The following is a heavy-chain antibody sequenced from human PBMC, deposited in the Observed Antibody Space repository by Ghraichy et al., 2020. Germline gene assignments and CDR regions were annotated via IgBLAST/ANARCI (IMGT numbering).Heavy chain of an antibody. J-gene: IGHJ4*02. CDR2: ISGFGDGT. CDR1: GFTFTNYA. Sequence: GESLNISCAASGFTFTNYAMTWVRQAPGKGLEWVSSISGFGDGTYYADSVKGRFTISRDNSKNTLYLQMNSLRAEDTALYYCAKDRPPFAGGGQGILVTVSS. V-gene: IGHV3-23*01. CDR3: AKDRPPFAG.